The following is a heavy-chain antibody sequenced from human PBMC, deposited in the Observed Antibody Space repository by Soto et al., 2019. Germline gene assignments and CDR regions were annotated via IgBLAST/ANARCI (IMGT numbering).Heavy chain of an antibody. V-gene: IGHV3-30-3*01. J-gene: IGHJ4*02. CDR3: AREEVAATPTFDY. Sequence: QVQLVESGGGVVQPGRSLRLSCAASGFTFSSYAMHWVRQAPGKGLEWVAVISYDGSNKYYADSVKGRFTISRDNSKKTLYLQMNSLRAEDTAVYYCAREEVAATPTFDYWGQGTLVTVSS. CDR2: ISYDGSNK. D-gene: IGHD2-15*01. CDR1: GFTFSSYA.